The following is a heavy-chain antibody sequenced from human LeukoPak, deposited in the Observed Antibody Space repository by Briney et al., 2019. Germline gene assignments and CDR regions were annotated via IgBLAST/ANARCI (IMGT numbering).Heavy chain of an antibody. V-gene: IGHV4-39*01. CDR3: ARLVGATPFYYYYGMDV. D-gene: IGHD1-26*01. CDR1: GGSISSSSYY. J-gene: IGHJ6*02. CDR2: IYYSGST. Sequence: SETLSLTCTVSGGSISSSSYYWGWIRQPPGKGLEWIGSIYYSGSTYYNPSLKSRVTISVDTSKNQFSLKLSSVTAADTAVYYCARLVGATPFYYYYGMDVWGQGTTVTVSS.